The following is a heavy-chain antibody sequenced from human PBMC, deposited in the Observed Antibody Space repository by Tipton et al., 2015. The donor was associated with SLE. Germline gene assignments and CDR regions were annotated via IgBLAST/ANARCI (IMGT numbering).Heavy chain of an antibody. CDR3: ARGVVVAALET. Sequence: GLVKPSETLSLSCSVSGASVTSSSYYWGWIRQSPGKGLEWLGSMYYSGSTYYNPSLKSRVTMFVDTSKNQFSLNLNSVTAADTAVYYCARGVVVAALETWGQGTLVTVSS. CDR1: GASVTSSSYY. CDR2: MYYSGST. V-gene: IGHV4-39*01. D-gene: IGHD2-15*01. J-gene: IGHJ4*02.